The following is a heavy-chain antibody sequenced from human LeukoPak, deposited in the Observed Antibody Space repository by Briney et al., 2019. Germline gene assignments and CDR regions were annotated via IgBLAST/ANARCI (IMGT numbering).Heavy chain of an antibody. J-gene: IGHJ4*02. V-gene: IGHV3-30-3*01. D-gene: IGHD5-18*01. Sequence: PGRSLRLSCAASGFTFSSYAMHWVRQAPGKGLEWVAVISYDGSNKYYAESVKGRFTISRDNSKNTLYLQMNSLRAEDTAVYYCARDRRGYSYATTYYFDYWGQGTLVTVSS. CDR2: ISYDGSNK. CDR1: GFTFSSYA. CDR3: ARDRRGYSYATTYYFDY.